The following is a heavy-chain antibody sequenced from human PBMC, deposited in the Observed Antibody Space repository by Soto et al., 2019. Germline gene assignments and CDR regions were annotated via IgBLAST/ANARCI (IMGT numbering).Heavy chain of an antibody. Sequence: GGSLRLSCAASGFTFSSYGMHWVRQAPGKGLEWVAVISYEGSNKYYADSVKGRFTISRDNSKNTLYLQMNSLRAEDTAVYYCAKDLGYCSSTSCRPAYGMDVWGQGTTVTVSS. CDR2: ISYEGSNK. D-gene: IGHD2-2*01. V-gene: IGHV3-30*18. CDR1: GFTFSSYG. CDR3: AKDLGYCSSTSCRPAYGMDV. J-gene: IGHJ6*02.